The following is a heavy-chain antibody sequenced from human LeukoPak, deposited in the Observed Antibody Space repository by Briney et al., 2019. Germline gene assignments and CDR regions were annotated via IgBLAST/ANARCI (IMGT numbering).Heavy chain of an antibody. CDR3: ARDDYYDSSGYYHGMDV. CDR1: GGSFSGYY. J-gene: IGHJ6*04. D-gene: IGHD3-22*01. CDR2: INHSGST. V-gene: IGHV4-34*01. Sequence: SGTLSLTCAVYGGSFSGYYWSWIRQPPGKGLEWIGEINHSGSTNCNPSLKSRVTISVDTSKNQFSLKLSSVTAADTAVYYCARDDYYDSSGYYHGMDVWGKGTTVTVSS.